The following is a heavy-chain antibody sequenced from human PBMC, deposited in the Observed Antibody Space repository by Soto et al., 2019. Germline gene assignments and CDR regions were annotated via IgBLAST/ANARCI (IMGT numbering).Heavy chain of an antibody. Sequence: QVPLVQSGAEVKKPGASVKVSCKASGYTFTDYGISWVRQAPGQGLEWMGWISALNGDTNFAQNLQGRVTMTTYTTKSTXXMELGNLRADDTAVNSCARHRQQQLEEYYYYGMDVWGQGHTVTVSS. D-gene: IGHD6-13*01. V-gene: IGHV1-18*01. CDR2: ISALNGDT. J-gene: IGHJ6*02. CDR3: ARHRQQQLEEYYYYGMDV. CDR1: GYTFTDYG.